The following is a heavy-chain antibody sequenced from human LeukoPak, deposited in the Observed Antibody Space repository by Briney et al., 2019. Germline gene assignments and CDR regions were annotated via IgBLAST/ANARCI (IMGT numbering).Heavy chain of an antibody. V-gene: IGHV1-69*04. CDR1: GGTFSSYA. J-gene: IGHJ2*01. Sequence: ASVKVSCKASGGTFSSYAISWVRQAPGQGLEWMGRIIPILGIANYAQKFQGRVTITADKSTSTAYMELRSLRSEDTAVYYCARETPRAYDFWSGALGYFDLWGRGTLVTVSS. CDR2: IIPILGIA. D-gene: IGHD3-3*01. CDR3: ARETPRAYDFWSGALGYFDL.